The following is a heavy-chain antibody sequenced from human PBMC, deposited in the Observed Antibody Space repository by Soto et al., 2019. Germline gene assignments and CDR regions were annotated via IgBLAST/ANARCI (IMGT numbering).Heavy chain of an antibody. CDR3: ATGPEYSSRWFSN. CDR1: GGSISTTDW. D-gene: IGHD6-13*01. Sequence: SETLSLTCAVSGGSISTTDWGSWVRQPPGKGLEWIGEVYHSGSFNYNPSLKSRLTISVDKSKNQFSLNLSSVTVADTAVYYCATGPEYSSRWFSNWGQGTLVTASS. CDR2: VYHSGSF. V-gene: IGHV4-4*02. J-gene: IGHJ4*02.